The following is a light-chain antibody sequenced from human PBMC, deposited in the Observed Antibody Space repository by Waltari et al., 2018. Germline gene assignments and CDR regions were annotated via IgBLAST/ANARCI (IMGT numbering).Light chain of an antibody. CDR2: EDN. CDR1: SDSIASIY. V-gene: IGLV6-57*03. Sequence: NSLLTQPHSVSESPGKTVTISCTRTSDSIASIYVLRSQQRPGSAPTTVIFEDNQRPSGVPDRFSASIDTSSNSASLTISGLKTEDEALYYCQSYDSDEGVVFGGGTKLTVL. CDR3: QSYDSDEGVV. J-gene: IGLJ2*01.